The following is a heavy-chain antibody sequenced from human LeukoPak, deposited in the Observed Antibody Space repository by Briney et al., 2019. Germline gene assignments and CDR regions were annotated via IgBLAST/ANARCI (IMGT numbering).Heavy chain of an antibody. CDR2: INSDGGDT. CDR1: LFTFSTYW. V-gene: IGHV3-74*01. J-gene: IGHJ3*01. Sequence: GEALRLSCAASLFTFSTYWMHWVRQAPGKGLVWVARINSDGGDTNYADSVNGRFTISRDNTRNTVYLQVTCQRAEDTAVYYCARGWVPSDITLKWGQGTMVTVSS. CDR3: ARGWVPSDITLK. D-gene: IGHD3-22*01.